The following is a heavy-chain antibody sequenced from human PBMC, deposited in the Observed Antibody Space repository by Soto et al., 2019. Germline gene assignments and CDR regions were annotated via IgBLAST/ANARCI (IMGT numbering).Heavy chain of an antibody. D-gene: IGHD2-15*01. J-gene: IGHJ4*02. CDR1: GGSISSGNYY. V-gene: IGHV4-30-4*01. Sequence: QVQLQEAGPGLVKPSQTLSLTCTVSGGSISSGNYYWSWIRQPPGKGLEWIGFISYIGSTYYSTSLKSRVTIAVDTSKSQFSLNLSFVTAADTAVYYCATMGTPATGLYFFDYWCQGSLVTVSS. CDR2: ISYIGST. CDR3: ATMGTPATGLYFFDY.